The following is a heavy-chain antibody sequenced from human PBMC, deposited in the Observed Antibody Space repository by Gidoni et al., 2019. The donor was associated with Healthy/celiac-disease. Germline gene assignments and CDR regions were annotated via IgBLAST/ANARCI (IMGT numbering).Heavy chain of an antibody. CDR2: ISSSGSTI. CDR3: ARESGSLYGRKP. CDR1: GSTFSSYE. Sequence: EVQLVESGGGLVQPGGSLRLSCAASGSTFSSYEMNWVLQAPGKGLEWVSYISSSGSTIYYADSVKGRFTISRDNAKNSLYLQMNSLRAEDTAVYYCARESGSLYGRKPWGQGTLVTVSS. J-gene: IGHJ4*02. D-gene: IGHD3-16*01. V-gene: IGHV3-48*03.